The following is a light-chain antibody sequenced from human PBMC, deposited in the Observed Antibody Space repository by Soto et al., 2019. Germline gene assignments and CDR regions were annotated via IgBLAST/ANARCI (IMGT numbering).Light chain of an antibody. Sequence: QSVLTQPPSVSGAPGQRVTISCTGSISNIGAGYDVHWYQQLPGTAPKLLICNNNNRPSGVPDRFSGSKSGTSASLAITGLQAEDEADYYCQSYDSSLSGSVFGGGTKLTVL. CDR1: ISNIGAGYD. CDR3: QSYDSSLSGSV. V-gene: IGLV1-40*01. J-gene: IGLJ3*02. CDR2: NNN.